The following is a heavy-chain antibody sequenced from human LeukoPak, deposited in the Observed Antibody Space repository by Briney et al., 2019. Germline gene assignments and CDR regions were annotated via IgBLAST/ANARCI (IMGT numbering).Heavy chain of an antibody. J-gene: IGHJ4*02. CDR3: ARGSGFVLDY. CDR2: ISTSGDSM. CDR1: GFTFSSYE. D-gene: IGHD1-26*01. V-gene: IGHV3-48*03. Sequence: GSLRLSCVASGFTFSSYEVSWVRQAPGKGLEWVSCISTSGDSMYYADSVKGRFTISRDNVKNSLFLQMNSLRAEDTAVYYCARGSGFVLDYWGQGTLVTVSS.